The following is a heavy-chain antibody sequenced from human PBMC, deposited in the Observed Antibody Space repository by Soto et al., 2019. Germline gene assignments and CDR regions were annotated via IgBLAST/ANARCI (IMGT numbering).Heavy chain of an antibody. CDR2: ISSSGSSI. CDR3: ARDRYYDGSGYYFAFDS. J-gene: IGHJ4*02. V-gene: IGHV3-23*01. Sequence: EVHVLESGGGLVQPGGSLRLSCAASGFTFSRYAMTWVRQAPGKGLEWVSVISSSGSSIYYADSVKGRFTISRDNSKNTLYLQMNILRAEDTAVYYCARDRYYDGSGYYFAFDSWVQGTLVTVSS. CDR1: GFTFSRYA. D-gene: IGHD3-22*01.